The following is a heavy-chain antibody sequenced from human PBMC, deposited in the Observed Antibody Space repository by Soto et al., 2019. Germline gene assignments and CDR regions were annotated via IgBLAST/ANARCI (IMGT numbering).Heavy chain of an antibody. CDR1: GLTFSNYA. J-gene: IGHJ4*02. V-gene: IGHV3-23*01. Sequence: EVQLLESGGDLVQPGGSLRLSCAASGLTFSNYAMNWVRQAPGKGLEWVSAISGSGGNTYYADSVSGRFTISRDNSKNTLYLQMNSLRAEDTALYYCAKDPTGTTRNFDCWGQGTLVTVSS. CDR2: ISGSGGNT. CDR3: AKDPTGTTRNFDC. D-gene: IGHD1-7*01.